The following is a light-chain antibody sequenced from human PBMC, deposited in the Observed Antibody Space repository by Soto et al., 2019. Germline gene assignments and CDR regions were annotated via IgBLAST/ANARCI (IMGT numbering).Light chain of an antibody. CDR1: QSVSSNY. J-gene: IGKJ2*01. CDR3: QQYSASPST. V-gene: IGKV3-20*01. Sequence: EIVLTRSPGTLSLSPGERATLSCRASQSVSSNYLVWYQQRPGQALRLLIYGASSRATGIPDRCSGSGSGTDFALTISRLEPEDFAVYYCQQYSASPSTVGQGTKLEIK. CDR2: GAS.